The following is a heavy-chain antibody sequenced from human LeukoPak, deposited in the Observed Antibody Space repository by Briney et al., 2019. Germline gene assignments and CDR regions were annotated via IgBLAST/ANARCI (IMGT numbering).Heavy chain of an antibody. J-gene: IGHJ4*02. V-gene: IGHV5-51*01. CDR1: GYIFASYW. D-gene: IGHD3-22*01. CDR2: IYPGDSDT. CDR3: ARRESTGYYHPFDY. Sequence: GESLKISCKGSGYIFASYWIGWVRQVPGKGLEWMGIIYPGDSDTRYSPSFQGQVTMSADNSISTAYLQWSSPKASDTAIYYCARRESTGYYHPFDYWGQGTLVTVSS.